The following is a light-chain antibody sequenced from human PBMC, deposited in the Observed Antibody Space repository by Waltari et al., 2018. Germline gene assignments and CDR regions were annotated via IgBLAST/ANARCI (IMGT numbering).Light chain of an antibody. CDR1: RSNIGNNY. V-gene: IGLV1-47*01. J-gene: IGLJ3*02. CDR3: AAWDDSLSGRV. Sequence: QSVLTQPPSASGTPVQRVTISCSGGRSNIGNNYVSWYQQLPGTAPKLLIYRNNQRPSGVPDRFSGSKSGTSASLAISGLRSEDEADYYCAAWDDSLSGRVFGGGTKVTVL. CDR2: RNN.